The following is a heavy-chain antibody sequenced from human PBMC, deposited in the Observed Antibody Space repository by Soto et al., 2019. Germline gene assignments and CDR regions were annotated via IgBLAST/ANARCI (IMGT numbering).Heavy chain of an antibody. CDR3: ARGRTTDYFDY. D-gene: IGHD1-7*01. CDR1: SGSISSGGYS. V-gene: IGHV4-30-2*01. J-gene: IGHJ4*02. Sequence: SETLSLTCAVSSGSISSGGYSWSWIRQPPGKGLEWIGYIYHSGSTYYNPSLKSRVTISVDRSKNQFSLKLSSVTAADTAVYYCARGRTTDYFDYWGQGTLVTVSS. CDR2: IYHSGST.